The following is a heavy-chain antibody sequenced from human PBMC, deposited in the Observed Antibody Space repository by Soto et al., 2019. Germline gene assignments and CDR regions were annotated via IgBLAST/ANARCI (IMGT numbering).Heavy chain of an antibody. CDR1: GYTFTEYY. D-gene: IGHD2-21*02. J-gene: IGHJ4*02. Sequence: ASVKVSCKASGYTFTEYYIHWVRQAPGQGLEWLGWSNPYSGDTNYPQKFQGRVTMTRDTSISTAYMDLSRLRSDDTAMYYCAILTGDNFDYWGQGTLVTVSS. CDR3: AILTGDNFDY. CDR2: SNPYSGDT. V-gene: IGHV1-2*02.